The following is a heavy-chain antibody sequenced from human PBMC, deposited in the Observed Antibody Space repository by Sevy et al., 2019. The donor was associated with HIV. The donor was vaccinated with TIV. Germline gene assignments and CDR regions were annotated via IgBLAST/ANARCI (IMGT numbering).Heavy chain of an antibody. Sequence: SGPTLVNPTQTLTLTCTFSGFSLSTSGMCVSWIRQPPGKALEWLALIDWDDEKYYSTSLKTRLTISKDTSKNQVVRTVTNMDPVETATYYFARIQGYCSSTSCSIHYYYGMDVWGQGTTVTVSS. V-gene: IGHV2-70*01. CDR1: GFSLSTSGMC. CDR3: ARIQGYCSSTSCSIHYYYGMDV. CDR2: IDWDDEK. D-gene: IGHD2-2*01. J-gene: IGHJ6*02.